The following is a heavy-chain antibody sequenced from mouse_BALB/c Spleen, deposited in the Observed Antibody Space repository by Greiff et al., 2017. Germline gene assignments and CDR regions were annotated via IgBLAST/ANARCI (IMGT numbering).Heavy chain of an antibody. CDR2: IWSGGST. J-gene: IGHJ4*01. CDR3: ARKNRYDDGSYAMDY. CDR1: GFSLTSYG. D-gene: IGHD2-14*01. V-gene: IGHV2-2*02. Sequence: VQLVESGPGLVQPSQSLSITCTVSGFSLTSYGVHWVRQSPGKGLEWLGVIWSGGSTDYNAAFISRLSISKDNSKSQVFFKMNSLQANDTAIYYCARKNRYDDGSYAMDYWGQGTSVTVSS.